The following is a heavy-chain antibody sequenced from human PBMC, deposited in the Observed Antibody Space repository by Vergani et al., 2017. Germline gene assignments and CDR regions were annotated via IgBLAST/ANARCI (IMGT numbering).Heavy chain of an antibody. D-gene: IGHD3-10*01. CDR1: GYSFITYW. J-gene: IGHJ6*03. CDR2: IYPGDSET. CDR3: ARRLYYGSGSSNKYYMDV. Sequence: EVQLVQSGAEVKKPGESLKISCKGSGYSFITYWIGWVRQKPGKGLEWMGIIYPGDSETKYSPSFQGQVTISADKSISTAYLQWSSLKASDTAMYYCARRLYYGSGSSNKYYMDVWGKGTTVTVSS. V-gene: IGHV5-51*03.